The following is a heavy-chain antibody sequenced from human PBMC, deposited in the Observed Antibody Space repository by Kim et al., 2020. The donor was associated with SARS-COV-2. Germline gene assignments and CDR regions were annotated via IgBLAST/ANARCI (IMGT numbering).Heavy chain of an antibody. Sequence: SETLSLTCKVSGYSIDSGYYWGWIRHSPGKGLEWIGSMFFTGATYYNPSLTSRVALSVDTSKNQVSLKLLSVTASDTAVYYCARDLHRSSGFADLGQGTL. CDR2: MFFTGAT. CDR3: ARDLHRSSGFAD. J-gene: IGHJ4*02. V-gene: IGHV4-38-2*02. CDR1: GYSIDSGYY. D-gene: IGHD3-22*01.